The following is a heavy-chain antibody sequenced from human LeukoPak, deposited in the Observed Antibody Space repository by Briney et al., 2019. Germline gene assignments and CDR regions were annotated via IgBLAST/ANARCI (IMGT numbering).Heavy chain of an antibody. J-gene: IGHJ4*02. V-gene: IGHV3-23*01. CDR2: TSGTGGRT. CDR1: GFTFSGYA. Sequence: PGGSLRLSCAASGFTFSGYAMTWVRQAPGKGLEWVSATSGTGGRTCYADSVKGRFTISRDNSKNTLYLQMNSLRADDTAVYYCARDSASYYGGFFGYWGQGTLVTVSS. D-gene: IGHD1-26*01. CDR3: ARDSASYYGGFFGY.